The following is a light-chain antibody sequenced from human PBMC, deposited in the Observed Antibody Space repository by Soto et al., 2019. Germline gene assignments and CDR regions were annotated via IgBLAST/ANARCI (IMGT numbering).Light chain of an antibody. CDR2: AAS. V-gene: IGKV1-39*01. CDR3: QQSDSTPRT. CDR1: QSLSSY. J-gene: IGKJ1*01. Sequence: DIQMTQSPSSLSASVGDRVTITCRASQSLSSYLNWDQQKPGKAPKLLIYAASSLQSGVPSRFSGSGSGTDFTLTISSLQPEDVATYYCQQSDSTPRTCGQGTKVEIK.